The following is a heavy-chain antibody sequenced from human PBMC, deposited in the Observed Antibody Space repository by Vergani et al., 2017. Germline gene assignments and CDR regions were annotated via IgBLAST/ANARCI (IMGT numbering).Heavy chain of an antibody. CDR3: TKGGIMTTIMNY. J-gene: IGHJ4*02. Sequence: EVHLLESGGGLVQPGGSLRLSCAVSGFTFSSYSMSWVRQAPGKELQWVSSISDGSETIYYADSVKGRFTISRDNSKNMLYLQMNSLRAEDTAVYFCTKGGIMTTIMNYWRQGTLVTVSS. D-gene: IGHD1-1*01. CDR1: GFTFSSYS. V-gene: IGHV3-23*01. CDR2: ISDGSETI.